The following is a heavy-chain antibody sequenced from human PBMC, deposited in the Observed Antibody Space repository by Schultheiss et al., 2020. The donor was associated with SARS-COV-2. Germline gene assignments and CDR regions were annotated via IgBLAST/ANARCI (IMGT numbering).Heavy chain of an antibody. J-gene: IGHJ6*02. CDR2: LSDDGLRK. CDR1: GFTFSSYW. CDR3: AKGDSSGSNYYGMDV. V-gene: IGHV3-30*18. Sequence: GGSLRLSCAASGFTFSSYWMSWVRQAPGKGLEWVTFLSDDGLRKYSADSGKGRITISRDNSKNTLYLQMNSLRAEDTAVYYCAKGDSSGSNYYGMDVWGQGTTVTVSS. D-gene: IGHD3-22*01.